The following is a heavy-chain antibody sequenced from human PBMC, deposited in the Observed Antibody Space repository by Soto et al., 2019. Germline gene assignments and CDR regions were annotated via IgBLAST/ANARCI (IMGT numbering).Heavy chain of an antibody. CDR1: GFTFRSYA. CDR3: AKEAHGSSEYYIDY. Sequence: GGSLRLSCAASGFTFRSYALSWVRQAPGKGLEWVSVISASGGTSYYADSVKGRFSISRDNAKNTLYLQMNSLRVEDTAVYYCAKEAHGSSEYYIDYCGQGTLVTVSS. V-gene: IGHV3-23*01. J-gene: IGHJ4*02. CDR2: ISASGGTS. D-gene: IGHD2-15*01.